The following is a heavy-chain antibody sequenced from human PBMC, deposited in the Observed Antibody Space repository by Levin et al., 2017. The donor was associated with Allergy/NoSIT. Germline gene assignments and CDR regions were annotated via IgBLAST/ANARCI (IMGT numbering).Heavy chain of an antibody. J-gene: IGHJ6*02. V-gene: IGHV3-15*01. D-gene: IGHD3-16*01. CDR1: GFTFSNAW. CDR2: IKSKTDGGTT. CDR3: TTGTFRLYGMDV. Sequence: GGSLRLSCAASGFTFSNAWMSWVRQAPGKGLEWVGRIKSKTDGGTTDYAAPVKGRFTISRDDSKNTLYLQMNSLKTEDTAVYYCTTGTFRLYGMDVWGQGTTVTVSS.